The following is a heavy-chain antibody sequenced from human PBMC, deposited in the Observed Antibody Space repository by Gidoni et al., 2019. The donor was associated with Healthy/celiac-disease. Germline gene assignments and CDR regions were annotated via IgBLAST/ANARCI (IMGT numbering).Heavy chain of an antibody. D-gene: IGHD4-17*01. CDR3: ARAIDYGGPFGGTYAFDI. Sequence: GLEWVAVISYDGSNKYYADSVKGRFTISRDNSKNTLYLQMNSLRAEDTAVYYCARAIDYGGPFGGTYAFDIWGQGTMVTVSS. V-gene: IGHV3-30-3*01. CDR2: ISYDGSNK. J-gene: IGHJ3*02.